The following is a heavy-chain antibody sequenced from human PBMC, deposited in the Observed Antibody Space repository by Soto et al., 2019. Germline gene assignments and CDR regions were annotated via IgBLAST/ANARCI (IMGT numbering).Heavy chain of an antibody. CDR3: ARDGYDGSGSPYPAY. CDR1: GGSMSEYL. Sequence: PSETLSLTCSVSGGSMSEYLWSWIRQSPERGLEWIGYVYYLGSTDYNPSLKSRVTISVDTSKRQFSLRLSSVTAADAAIYYCARDGYDGSGSPYPAYWGPGTQVTVSS. D-gene: IGHD3-10*01. V-gene: IGHV4-59*01. CDR2: VYYLGST. J-gene: IGHJ4*02.